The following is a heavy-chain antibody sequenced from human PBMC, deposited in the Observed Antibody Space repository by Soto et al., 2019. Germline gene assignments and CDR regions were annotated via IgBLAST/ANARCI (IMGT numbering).Heavy chain of an antibody. CDR1: GFTFSSYS. CDR2: ISSSSSTI. J-gene: IGHJ4*02. D-gene: IGHD3-3*01. Sequence: PVGSLRLSCAASGFTFSSYSMNWVRQAPGKGLEWVSYISSSSSTIYYADSVKGRFAISRDNAKNSLYLQMNSLRDEDTAVYYCARVLSADEWLLDYWGQGTLVTVSS. CDR3: ARVLSADEWLLDY. V-gene: IGHV3-48*02.